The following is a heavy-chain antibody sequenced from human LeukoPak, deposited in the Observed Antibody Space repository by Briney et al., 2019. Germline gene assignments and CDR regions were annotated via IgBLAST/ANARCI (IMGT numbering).Heavy chain of an antibody. J-gene: IGHJ4*02. Sequence: VGFLRLSCAASGFTFSSYGMHWVRQAPGKGLEWVAFIPSDASNQYYADSVKGRFTISRDNSKNTLYPQMSSLRAEDTAVYYCAKDGCSSTRPTLECRYYFDYWGQGTLVSESS. CDR1: GFTFSSYG. D-gene: IGHD2-2*01. V-gene: IGHV3-30*02. CDR3: AKDGCSSTRPTLECRYYFDY. CDR2: IPSDASNQ.